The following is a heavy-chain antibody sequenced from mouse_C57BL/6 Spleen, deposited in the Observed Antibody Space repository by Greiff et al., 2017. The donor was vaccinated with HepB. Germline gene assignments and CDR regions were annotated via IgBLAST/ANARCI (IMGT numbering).Heavy chain of an antibody. Sequence: DVMLVESGGGLVKPGGSLKLSCAASGFTFSSYAMSWVRQTPEKRLEWVATISDGGSYTYYPDNVKGRFTISRDNAKNNLYLQMSHLKSEDTAMYYCARGLTGTYPFDYWGQGTTLTVSS. CDR1: GFTFSSYA. CDR3: ARGLTGTYPFDY. V-gene: IGHV5-4*03. CDR2: ISDGGSYT. D-gene: IGHD4-1*01. J-gene: IGHJ2*01.